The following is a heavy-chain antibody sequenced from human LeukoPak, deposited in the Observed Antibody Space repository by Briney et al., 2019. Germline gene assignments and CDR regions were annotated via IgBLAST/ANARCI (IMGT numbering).Heavy chain of an antibody. CDR1: GDSVSGNIAA. D-gene: IGHD1/OR15-1a*01. J-gene: IGHJ4*02. CDR3: GRDVNTGLLQ. Sequence: SQTLSLTCAISGDSVSGNIAAWNWIRQSPSRGLEWLGRTYYRSKWYNDYAVSVRGRITINPDTSKNQFSLQLSSVTPEDTAVYYCGRDVNTGLLQWGQGTLVTVSS. CDR2: TYYRSKWYN. V-gene: IGHV6-1*01.